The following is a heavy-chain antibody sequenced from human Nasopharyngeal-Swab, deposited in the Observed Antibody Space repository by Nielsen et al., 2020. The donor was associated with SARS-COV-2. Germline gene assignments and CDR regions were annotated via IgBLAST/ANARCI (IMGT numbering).Heavy chain of an antibody. CDR2: IYYSGST. Sequence: WIRQPPGRGLEWIGYIYYSGSTYYNPSLKSRVTISVDTSKNQFSLKLSSVTAADTAVYYCARARRNFVVVSAFDYWGQGTLVTVS. D-gene: IGHD2-21*02. V-gene: IGHV4-31*02. CDR3: ARARRNFVVVSAFDY. J-gene: IGHJ4*02.